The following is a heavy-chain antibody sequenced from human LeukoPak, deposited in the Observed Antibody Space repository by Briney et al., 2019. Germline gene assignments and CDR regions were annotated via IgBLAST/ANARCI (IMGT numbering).Heavy chain of an antibody. J-gene: IGHJ4*02. V-gene: IGHV5-51*01. CDR3: ATHLSTTDNY. CDR1: GYSFTNYW. D-gene: IGHD2/OR15-2a*01. CDR2: IYPGDSDT. Sequence: GESLKISCKGSGYSFTNYWIGWVRQMPGKGLEWMGIIYPGDSDTRYSLSFQGQVTISADKSINTAYLQWGSVKASDTAMYYCATHLSTTDNYWGQGTLVTVSS.